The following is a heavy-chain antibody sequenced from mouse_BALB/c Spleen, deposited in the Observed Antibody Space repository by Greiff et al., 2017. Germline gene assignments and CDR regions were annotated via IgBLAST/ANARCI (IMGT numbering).Heavy chain of an antibody. V-gene: IGHV1-87*01. D-gene: IGHD1-1*01. Sequence: QVQLQQSGAELARPGASVKLSCKASGYTFTSYWMQWVKQRPGQGLEWIGAIYPGDGDTRYTQKFKGKATLTADKSSSTAYMQLSSLASEDSAVYYCARGPTDYWGQGTTLTVSS. J-gene: IGHJ2*01. CDR2: IYPGDGDT. CDR3: ARGPTDY. CDR1: GYTFTSYW.